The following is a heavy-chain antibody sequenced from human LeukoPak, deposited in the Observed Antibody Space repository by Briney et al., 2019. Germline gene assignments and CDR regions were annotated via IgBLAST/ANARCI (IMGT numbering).Heavy chain of an antibody. D-gene: IGHD1-26*01. CDR2: ISYDGSNK. Sequence: PGGSLRLSCAASGFTFSSYGMHWVRQAPGKGLEWVAVISYDGSNKYYADSVKGRFTISRDNSKNTLYLQMNSLRAEDTAVYYCAKDLVGATHTPLYWGQGTLVTVSS. J-gene: IGHJ4*02. V-gene: IGHV3-30*18. CDR1: GFTFSSYG. CDR3: AKDLVGATHTPLY.